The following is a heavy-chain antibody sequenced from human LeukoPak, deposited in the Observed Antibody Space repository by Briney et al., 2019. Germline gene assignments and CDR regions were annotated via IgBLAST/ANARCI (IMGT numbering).Heavy chain of an antibody. J-gene: IGHJ4*02. CDR3: ARDMLTCFVVL. CDR1: AYTFTIYY. Sequence: ASVKVSCKASAYTFTIYYIHWVRQAPGQGLEWMGIINPSGGSPTYAQKFQGRVTMTRDTSTSTVYMELSSLTSEDTAVYYCARDMLTCFVVLWGQGTLVTVSS. CDR2: INPSGGSP. V-gene: IGHV1-46*01. D-gene: IGHD2-2*01.